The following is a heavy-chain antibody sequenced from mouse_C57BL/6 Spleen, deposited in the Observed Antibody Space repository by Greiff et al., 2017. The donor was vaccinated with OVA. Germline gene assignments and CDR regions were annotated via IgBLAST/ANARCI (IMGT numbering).Heavy chain of an antibody. CDR3: ARADGYYAFFAY. CDR1: GYTFTSYT. Sequence: VQVVESGAELARPGASVKMSCKASGYTFTSYTMHWVKQRPGQGLEWIGYINPISGYTKYNQKFKDKATLTADKSSSTAYMQLSSLTSEDSAVYYCARADGYYAFFAYWGQGTLVTVSA. J-gene: IGHJ3*01. V-gene: IGHV1-4*01. D-gene: IGHD2-3*01. CDR2: INPISGYT.